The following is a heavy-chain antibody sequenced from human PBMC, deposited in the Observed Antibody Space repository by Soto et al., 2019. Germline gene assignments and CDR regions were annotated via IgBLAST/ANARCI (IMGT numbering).Heavy chain of an antibody. J-gene: IGHJ6*02. V-gene: IGHV1-69*13. Sequence: ASVKVSCKASGDVFRSYGINWVRQAPGQGLEWMGGIIPIPGTTNYAQKFQGRVAITADESTDTVYMELSRLRSEDTAVYFCARVRCFNGLCHTADYGMDVWGQGTTVTVSS. CDR3: ARVRCFNGLCHTADYGMDV. D-gene: IGHD2-8*01. CDR1: GDVFRSYG. CDR2: IIPIPGTT.